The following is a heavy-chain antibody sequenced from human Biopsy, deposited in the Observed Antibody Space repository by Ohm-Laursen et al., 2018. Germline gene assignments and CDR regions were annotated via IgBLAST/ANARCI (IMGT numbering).Heavy chain of an antibody. J-gene: IGHJ5*02. D-gene: IGHD2-8*01. CDR3: ATGPVQMVYANLRGEFAS. CDR2: ISASDDSK. CDR1: GFTFTNYA. Sequence: SLRLSCTASGFTFTNYAMSWVRQAPGKGLEWVSSISASDDSKYYGDSVKGRFTISRDGSTNTLYLQMNGLRADDTAVYYCATGPVQMVYANLRGEFASWGQGALVTVSS. V-gene: IGHV3-23*01.